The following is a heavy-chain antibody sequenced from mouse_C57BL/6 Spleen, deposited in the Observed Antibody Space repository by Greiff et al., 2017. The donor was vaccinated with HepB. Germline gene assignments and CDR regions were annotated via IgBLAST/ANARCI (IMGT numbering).Heavy chain of an antibody. V-gene: IGHV1-64*01. D-gene: IGHD2-5*01. CDR1: GYTFTSYW. CDR3: AYSNYYAMDY. Sequence: QVQLQQPGAELVKPGASVKLSCKASGYTFTSYWMHWVKQRPGQGLEWIGMIHPNSGSTNYNEKFKSKATLTVDKSSSTAYMLLSSLTSEDSAVYYCAYSNYYAMDYWGKGTSVTVSS. J-gene: IGHJ4*01. CDR2: IHPNSGST.